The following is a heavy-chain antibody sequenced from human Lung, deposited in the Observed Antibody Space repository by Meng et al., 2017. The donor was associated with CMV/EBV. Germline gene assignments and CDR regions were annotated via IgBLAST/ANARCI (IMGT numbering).Heavy chain of an antibody. J-gene: IGHJ6*02. CDR2: ISSTGSSI. Sequence: GGSXRLXCAASGFSFSDYYMSWIRQAPGKGLEWVSYISSTGSSIHYADSVKGRFTISRDNAKNSLYLQMNSLRAEDTAMYYCARDPRPGAYYFGMDVWGQGTTVTVSS. D-gene: IGHD6-6*01. V-gene: IGHV3-11*04. CDR3: ARDPRPGAYYFGMDV. CDR1: GFSFSDYY.